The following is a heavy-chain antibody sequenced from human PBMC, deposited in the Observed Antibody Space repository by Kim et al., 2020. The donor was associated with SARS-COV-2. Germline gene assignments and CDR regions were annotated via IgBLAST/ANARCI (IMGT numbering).Heavy chain of an antibody. CDR1: GFTFSKYA. V-gene: IGHV3-23*01. Sequence: GGSLRLSCTASGFTFSKYAMSWVRQAPGKGLEWVSSLSGSGEITYYADSVKGRFTVSRDNSNNTVFLQMNSLTVEDTALYYCAKAIWYGVQYYFDYWGQGTPVTVSS. CDR3: AKAIWYGVQYYFDY. J-gene: IGHJ4*02. D-gene: IGHD3-10*01. CDR2: LSGSGEIT.